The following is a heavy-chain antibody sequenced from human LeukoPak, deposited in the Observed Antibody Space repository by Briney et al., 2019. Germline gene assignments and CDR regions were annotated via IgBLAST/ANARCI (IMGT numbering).Heavy chain of an antibody. CDR2: IKQDGGES. D-gene: IGHD1-26*01. V-gene: IGHV3-7*03. J-gene: IGHJ4*02. CDR3: ARDYYENIAHSHMLPF. CDR1: GFTFSSYW. Sequence: GGSLRLSCAASGFTFSSYWMTWVRQAPGKGLEWVANIKQDGGESYYVDSVKGRFTISRENAKNSLYLQMNNLRAEDTAVHYCARDYYENIAHSHMLPFWGQGTLVTVSS.